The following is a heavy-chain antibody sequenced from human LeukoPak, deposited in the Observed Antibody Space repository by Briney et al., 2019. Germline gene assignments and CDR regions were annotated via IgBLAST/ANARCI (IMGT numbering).Heavy chain of an antibody. Sequence: GGSLRLSCAASGFTVSSNYMSWVRLAPGKGLEWVSTFNVSGGSTYYADSVKGRFTISRDNSKNTLYLQMNSLRAEDTAVYYCAKYGLSGYSSGMDVWGQGTTVTVSS. V-gene: IGHV3-23*01. CDR3: AKYGLSGYSSGMDV. D-gene: IGHD2-15*01. CDR1: GFTVSSNY. CDR2: FNVSGGST. J-gene: IGHJ6*02.